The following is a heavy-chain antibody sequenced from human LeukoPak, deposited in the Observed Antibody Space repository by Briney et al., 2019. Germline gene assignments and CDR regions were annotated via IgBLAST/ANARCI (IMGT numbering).Heavy chain of an antibody. D-gene: IGHD6-6*01. CDR3: ARGSYSSYTFDY. CDR1: GGSISSGGYY. CDR2: IYYSGST. J-gene: IGHJ4*02. V-gene: IGHV4-31*03. Sequence: PSQTLSLTCTVSGGSISSGGYYWSWIRQHPGKGLEWIGYIYYSGSTYYNPSPKSRVTISVDTSKNQFSLKLSSVTAADTAVYYCARGSYSSYTFDYWGQGTLVTVSS.